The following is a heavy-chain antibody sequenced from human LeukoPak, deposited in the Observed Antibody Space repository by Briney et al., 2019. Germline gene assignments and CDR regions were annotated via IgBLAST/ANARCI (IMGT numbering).Heavy chain of an antibody. CDR1: GYSISSGYY. CDR2: VHYTGNT. D-gene: IGHD6-19*01. J-gene: IGHJ3*01. CDR3: ARVRQLIEAGTFDV. V-gene: IGHV4-38-2*02. Sequence: SETLSLTCTVSGYSISSGYYWGYIRQPPGKGLEWIGSVHYTGNTNYNPSLKSRVTISLDTSKSQFSLRLTSVTAADTAVYYCARVRQLIEAGTFDVWGQGTVVTVSS.